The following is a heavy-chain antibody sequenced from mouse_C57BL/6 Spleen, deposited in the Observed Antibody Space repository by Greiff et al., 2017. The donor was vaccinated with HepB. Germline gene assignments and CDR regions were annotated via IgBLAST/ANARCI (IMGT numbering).Heavy chain of an antibody. CDR2: FHPYNDDT. D-gene: IGHD3-2*02. J-gene: IGHJ4*01. V-gene: IGHV1-47*01. CDR3: ARGDSSGWDAMDY. Sequence: QVQLQQSGAELVKPGASVKMSCKASGYTFTTYPIEWMKQNHGKSLEWIGNFHPYNDDTKYNEKFKGKATLTVEKAYSTVYMELSRLTSDDSAVYYCARGDSSGWDAMDYWGQGTSVTVSS. CDR1: GYTFTTYP.